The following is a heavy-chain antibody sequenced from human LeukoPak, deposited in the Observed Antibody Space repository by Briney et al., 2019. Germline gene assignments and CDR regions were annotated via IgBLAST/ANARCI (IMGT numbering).Heavy chain of an antibody. V-gene: IGHV3-74*01. CDR2: IYSDGRST. CDR1: RFXFSSYW. J-gene: IGHJ4*02. Sequence: PGGSLRLSCAASRFXFSSYWIHWVRQAPGKGLVWVSLIYSDGRSTTYADSVKGRFTISRDNAKNTLYLQMNSLRAEDSAVYYCARDSAYGFAYWGQGTLVTVSS. CDR3: ARDSAYGFAY. D-gene: IGHD5-12*01.